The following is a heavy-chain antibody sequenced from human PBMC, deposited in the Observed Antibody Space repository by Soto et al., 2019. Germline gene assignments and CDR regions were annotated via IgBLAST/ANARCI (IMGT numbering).Heavy chain of an antibody. CDR3: AHSGGSAYYYPNYLDY. J-gene: IGHJ4*02. V-gene: IGHV2-5*02. D-gene: IGHD3-10*01. Sequence: QITLKESGPPLGKPTQTLTLTCTFSGFSLSTSGVGVTWIRQPPGKALEWLALIYWDDDKRYSPSLKTRLTISKDASRNQVVLTMTNMVPLDTATYYCAHSGGSAYYYPNYLDYWGQGSLVTVSS. CDR1: GFSLSTSGVG. CDR2: IYWDDDK.